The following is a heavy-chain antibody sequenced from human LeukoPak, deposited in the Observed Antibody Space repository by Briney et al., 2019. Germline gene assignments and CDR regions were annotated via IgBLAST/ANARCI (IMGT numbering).Heavy chain of an antibody. CDR3: ARVSGKQSSSWYAFDI. D-gene: IGHD6-13*01. CDR1: AFTFSSYE. J-gene: IGHJ3*02. Sequence: GWSLRLSCAASAFTFSSYEMNWVRQAPGKGLEWVSYISSGSTVYYADSVKGRFTISRDNAKNSLYLQMNSLRAEDTAVYYCARVSGKQSSSWYAFDIWGQGTMVTVSS. CDR2: ISSGSTV. V-gene: IGHV3-48*03.